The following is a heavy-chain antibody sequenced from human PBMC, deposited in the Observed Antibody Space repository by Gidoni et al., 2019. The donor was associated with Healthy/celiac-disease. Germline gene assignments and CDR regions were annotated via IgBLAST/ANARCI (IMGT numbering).Heavy chain of an antibody. Sequence: QVQLVQSGAEGTKPRSSVKVSCKASGCTFSSYAISWVRQAPGQGLEWMGRIIPILGIANYAQKVQGRVTINADKSTSTAYMELSSLRSEDTAVYYCARAYSSSPDNWFDPWGQGTLVTVSS. D-gene: IGHD6-6*01. CDR2: IIPILGIA. J-gene: IGHJ5*02. V-gene: IGHV1-69*04. CDR3: ARAYSSSPDNWFDP. CDR1: GCTFSSYA.